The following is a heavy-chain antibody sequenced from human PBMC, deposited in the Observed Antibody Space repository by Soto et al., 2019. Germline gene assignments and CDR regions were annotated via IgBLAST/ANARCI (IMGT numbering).Heavy chain of an antibody. CDR2: IHSDGGTT. Sequence: GGSLRLSCVASGFIVSSYWMHWVRQAPGKGLVWVSRIHSDGGTTTYADSVRGRFTMSRDNAKNTLYLQMNSLRAEDTAVYYCARTYGSNSHFDYWGQGTLVTVSS. D-gene: IGHD4-17*01. V-gene: IGHV3-74*01. J-gene: IGHJ4*02. CDR3: ARTYGSNSHFDY. CDR1: GFIVSSYW.